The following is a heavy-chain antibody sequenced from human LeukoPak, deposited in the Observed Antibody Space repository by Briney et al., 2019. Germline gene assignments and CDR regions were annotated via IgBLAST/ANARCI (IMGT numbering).Heavy chain of an antibody. CDR1: GGTFSSYA. Sequence: ASVKVSCKASGGTFSSYAISWVRQAPGQGLEWMGGIIPIFGTANYAQKFQGRVTITADESTSTAYMELSSLRSEDTAVYYCARGSTNFDFWSGYSYEYYYYYYMDVWGKGTTVTVSS. CDR3: ARGSTNFDFWSGYSYEYYYYYYMDV. J-gene: IGHJ6*03. V-gene: IGHV1-69*13. D-gene: IGHD3-3*01. CDR2: IIPIFGTA.